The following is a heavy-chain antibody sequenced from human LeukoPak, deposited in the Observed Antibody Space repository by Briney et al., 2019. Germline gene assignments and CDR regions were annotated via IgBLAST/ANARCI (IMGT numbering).Heavy chain of an antibody. D-gene: IGHD5-12*01. J-gene: IGHJ5*02. V-gene: IGHV4-34*01. Sequence: TSETLSLTCAVYGGSFSGYYWSWIRQPPGKGLEWIGEINHSGSTNYNPSLKSRVTISVDTSKNQFSLKLSSVTAADTAVYYCAREISGYDDRPPHEYNWFDPWGQGTLVTVSS. CDR3: AREISGYDDRPPHEYNWFDP. CDR2: INHSGST. CDR1: GGSFSGYY.